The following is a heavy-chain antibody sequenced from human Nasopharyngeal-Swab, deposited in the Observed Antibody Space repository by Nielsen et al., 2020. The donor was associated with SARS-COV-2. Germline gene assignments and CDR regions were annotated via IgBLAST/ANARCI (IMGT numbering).Heavy chain of an antibody. Sequence: SQTLSLTRAISGDRVSSNNVGWNWIRQSPSRGLEWLGRTYYGSKWYNHYAPSVKSRVTNKPDTSKNQFSLQMDSVTPEDSAVYYCAGGFLHTGFDYWGQGTLVTVSS. CDR3: AGGFLHTGFDY. J-gene: IGHJ4*02. V-gene: IGHV6-1*01. CDR1: GDRVSSNNVG. CDR2: TYYGSKWYN. D-gene: IGHD2-8*02.